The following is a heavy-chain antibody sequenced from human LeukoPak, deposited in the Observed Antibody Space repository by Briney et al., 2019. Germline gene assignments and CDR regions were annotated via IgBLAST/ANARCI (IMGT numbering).Heavy chain of an antibody. CDR3: AKDRERDIVVLFDY. Sequence: GGSLRLSCAASGFTFSDYYMSWIRQAPGKGLEWVSAISGSGGSTYYADSVKGRFTISRDNSKNTLYLQMNSLRAEDTAVYYCAKDRERDIVVLFDYWGQGTLVTVSS. D-gene: IGHD2-2*01. CDR2: ISGSGGST. V-gene: IGHV3-23*01. J-gene: IGHJ4*02. CDR1: GFTFSDYY.